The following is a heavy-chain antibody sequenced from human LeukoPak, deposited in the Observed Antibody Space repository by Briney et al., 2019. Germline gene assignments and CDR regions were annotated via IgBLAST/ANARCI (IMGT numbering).Heavy chain of an antibody. J-gene: IGHJ4*02. D-gene: IGHD3-9*01. CDR1: GYSFSTYW. V-gene: IGHV5-51*01. CDR3: ARQSYDILTGYSEGAFDC. Sequence: GESLKISCKGTGYSFSTYWIAWVRQMPGKGLEWMGIIYPGVSDTRYSPSFQGQVTISADKSISTAYLQWSSLKASDTAMYYCARQSYDILTGYSEGAFDCWGQGTLVTVSS. CDR2: IYPGVSDT.